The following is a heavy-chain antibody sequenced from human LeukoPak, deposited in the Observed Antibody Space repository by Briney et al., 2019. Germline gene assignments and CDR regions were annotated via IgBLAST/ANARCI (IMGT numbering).Heavy chain of an antibody. CDR3: ARGGSYLSAFDI. Sequence: GGSLRLSCTASGFTFSSAWMSWVRQAPGKGLGWVSIIYSGGSTFYADSVKGRFTISRDNSKNTLYLQMNSLRAEDTAVYYCARGGSYLSAFDIWGQGTMVTVSS. V-gene: IGHV3-53*01. D-gene: IGHD1-26*01. CDR1: GFTFSSAW. J-gene: IGHJ3*02. CDR2: IYSGGST.